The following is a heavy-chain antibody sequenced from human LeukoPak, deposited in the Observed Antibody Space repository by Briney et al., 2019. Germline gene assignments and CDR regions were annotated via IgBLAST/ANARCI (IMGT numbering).Heavy chain of an antibody. CDR1: GFTFSTHT. V-gene: IGHV3-23*01. CDR2: IGRGGGGI. J-gene: IGHJ5*02. D-gene: IGHD5-18*01. CDR3: ARDRRGYSYRNWFDP. Sequence: PGGSLRLSCVASGFTFSTHTMYWVRLAPGKGLEWVSIIGRGGGGIHYTDSVRGRFTISRDDSKNTLYLQMNSLRAEDTAVYYCARDRRGYSYRNWFDPWGQGTLVTVSS.